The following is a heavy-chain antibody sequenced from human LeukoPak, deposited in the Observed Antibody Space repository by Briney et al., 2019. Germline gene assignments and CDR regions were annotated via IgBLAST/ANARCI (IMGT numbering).Heavy chain of an antibody. J-gene: IGHJ4*02. Sequence: GGSLRLSCGASGFTFSTYNINWVRQAPGKGLEWVSYISSSRRTISYADSVKGRFTISRDNAKNSLYLQMNSLRAEDTAVYYCAKDSAKKYDDYWGQGTLVTVSS. CDR2: ISSSRRTI. V-gene: IGHV3-48*01. CDR3: AKDSAKKYDDY. CDR1: GFTFSTYN. D-gene: IGHD2/OR15-2a*01.